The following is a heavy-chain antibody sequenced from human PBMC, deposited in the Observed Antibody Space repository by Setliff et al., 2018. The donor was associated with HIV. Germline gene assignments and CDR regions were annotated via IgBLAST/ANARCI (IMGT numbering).Heavy chain of an antibody. CDR1: GFTFDYYA. D-gene: IGHD3-9*01. CDR3: ARGARLQYFDWPSYALDV. V-gene: IGHV3-23*01. J-gene: IGHJ6*02. Sequence: GGSLRLSCAGSGFTFDYYAMAWVRQAPGKGLEWVSSVSGNGYTTFYANSVRGRFTVSRDNSKNTLFLQMTSLRAEDTAIYYCARGARLQYFDWPSYALDVWGQGTTVTVSS. CDR2: VSGNGYTT.